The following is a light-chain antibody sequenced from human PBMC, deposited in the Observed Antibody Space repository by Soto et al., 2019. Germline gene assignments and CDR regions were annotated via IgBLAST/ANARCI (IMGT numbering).Light chain of an antibody. CDR2: EVS. CDR3: NSYTSSTTHV. J-gene: IGLJ1*01. Sequence: QSVLTQPASVSGSPGQSITISCTGTSSDVGSYNYVSWYQQYPGKVPKLMIYEVSNRPSGVSNRFSGSKSGNTASLTISGLQAEDEADYYCNSYTSSTTHVFGTGTKSPS. CDR1: SSDVGSYNY. V-gene: IGLV2-14*01.